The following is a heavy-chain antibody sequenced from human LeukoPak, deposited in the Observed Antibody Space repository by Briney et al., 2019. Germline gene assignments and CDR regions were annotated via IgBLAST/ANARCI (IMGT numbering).Heavy chain of an antibody. J-gene: IGHJ4*02. Sequence: PSETLSLTCAVYGGSFSGYYWTWIRQPPGKGLEWIGEINHSGSTNYNPSLKSRVTISVDTSKNQFSLKLSSVTAADTAVYYCARRSYNSPFRYWGQGTLVTVSS. CDR3: ARRSYNSPFRY. CDR2: INHSGST. V-gene: IGHV4-34*01. D-gene: IGHD5-24*01. CDR1: GGSFSGYY.